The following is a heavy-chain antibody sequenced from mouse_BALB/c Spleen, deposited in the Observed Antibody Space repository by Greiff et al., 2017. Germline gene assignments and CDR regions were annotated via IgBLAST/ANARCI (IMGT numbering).Heavy chain of an antibody. CDR2: ISSGSSTI. V-gene: IGHV5-17*02. J-gene: IGHJ2*01. CDR3: ARSGCGNYVLFDD. CDR1: GFTFSSFG. Sequence: EVKLVESGGGLVQPGGSRKLSCAASGFTFSSFGMHWVRQAPEKGLEWVAYISSGSSTIYYADTVKGRSTISRDNPKNTLFLQMTSLRSEDAAMYYCARSGCGNYVLFDDWGQGTTLTVSS. D-gene: IGHD2-1*01.